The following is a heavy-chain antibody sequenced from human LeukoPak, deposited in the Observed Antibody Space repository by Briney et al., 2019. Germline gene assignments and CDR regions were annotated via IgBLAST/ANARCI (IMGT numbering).Heavy chain of an antibody. CDR2: IYKSENT. CDR1: GASISSFF. Sequence: SETLSLTCAVSGASISSFFCNWVRQPPGKGLEWIGYIYKSENTNYNPSLKSRVTISGDTTKNEFSLKLTSVTAADTAEYYCVIGEGWQPDYWGQGTLVTVSS. D-gene: IGHD5-24*01. V-gene: IGHV4-59*01. J-gene: IGHJ4*01. CDR3: VIGEGWQPDY.